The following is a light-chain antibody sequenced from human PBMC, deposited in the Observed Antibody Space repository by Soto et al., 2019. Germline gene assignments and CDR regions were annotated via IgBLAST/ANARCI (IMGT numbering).Light chain of an antibody. CDR3: QQYNTWRT. CDR1: QSVSSP. Sequence: IGVTQSAGTLALVPGERANISCRASQSVSSPLAWYQQKPGQAPRLLIYGASTRATGIPATFSGSGSGTEFTLTISSLQSEDFAVYYCQQYNTWRTFGQGTMVDNK. CDR2: GAS. V-gene: IGKV3-15*01. J-gene: IGKJ1*01.